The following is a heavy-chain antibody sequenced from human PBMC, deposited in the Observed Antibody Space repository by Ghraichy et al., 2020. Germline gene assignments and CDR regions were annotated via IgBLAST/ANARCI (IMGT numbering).Heavy chain of an antibody. Sequence: GGSLRLSCAASGFTFSSYGMHWVRQAPGKGLEWVAVIWYDGSNKYYADSVKGRFTISRDNSKNTLYLQMNSLRAEDTAVYYCARSTYYYDSSGYPSHLDFDYWGQGTLVTVSS. D-gene: IGHD3-22*01. CDR2: IWYDGSNK. V-gene: IGHV3-33*01. CDR3: ARSTYYYDSSGYPSHLDFDY. CDR1: GFTFSSYG. J-gene: IGHJ4*02.